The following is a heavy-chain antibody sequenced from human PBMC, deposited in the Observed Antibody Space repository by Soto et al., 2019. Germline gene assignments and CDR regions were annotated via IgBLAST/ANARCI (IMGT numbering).Heavy chain of an antibody. J-gene: IGHJ6*02. CDR1: GGSVSSGSYY. CDR2: IYYSGSA. V-gene: IGHV4-61*01. Sequence: SETLSLTCTVSGGSVSSGSYYWSWIRQPPGKGLEWIGYIYYSGSANYNPSLKSRVTISVDTSKNQFSLKLSSVTAADTAVYYCARVHLDYGMDVWGQGTTVTVSS. CDR3: ARVHLDYGMDV.